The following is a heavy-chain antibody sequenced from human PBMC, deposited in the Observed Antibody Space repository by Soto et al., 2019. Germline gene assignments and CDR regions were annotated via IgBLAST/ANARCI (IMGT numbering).Heavy chain of an antibody. D-gene: IGHD3-22*01. CDR2: INAGNGNT. CDR3: ARSSGYYLIDGC. CDR1: GYTFTSYA. J-gene: IGHJ4*02. V-gene: IGHV1-3*01. Sequence: ASVKVSCKASGYTFTSYAMHWVRQAPGQRLEWMGWINAGNGNTKYSQKFQGRVTITRDTSASTAYMELSSLRSEDTAVYYCARSSGYYLIDGCWGQGSLVTSSS.